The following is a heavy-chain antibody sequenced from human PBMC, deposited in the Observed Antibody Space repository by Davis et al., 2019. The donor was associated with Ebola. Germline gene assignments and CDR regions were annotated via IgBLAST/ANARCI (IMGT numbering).Heavy chain of an antibody. CDR3: TNAPQYGDYDY. D-gene: IGHD4-17*01. Sequence: GESLKISCAASGFTFSSYAMSWVRQAPGKGLEWVGRIRSKANSYATAYAASVKGRFTISRDDSKNTAYLQMNSLKTEDTAVYYCTNAPQYGDYDYWGQGTLVTVSS. V-gene: IGHV3-73*01. CDR2: IRSKANSYAT. CDR1: GFTFSSYA. J-gene: IGHJ4*02.